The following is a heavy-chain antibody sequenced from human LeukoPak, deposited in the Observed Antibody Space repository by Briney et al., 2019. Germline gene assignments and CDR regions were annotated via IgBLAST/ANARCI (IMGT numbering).Heavy chain of an antibody. D-gene: IGHD6-19*01. Sequence: SETLSLTCSVSGSSIDSSAYYWGWIRQAPGKGLDWVGSFYYSGKPYYHLSIKNRLTMAVDISKNQFSLRLSSVTAADTAVYYCATRRIDRIAVAGGFRPFDPWGQGTLVTVSS. CDR2: FYYSGKP. CDR3: ATRRIDRIAVAGGFRPFDP. J-gene: IGHJ5*02. V-gene: IGHV4-39*01. CDR1: GSSIDSSAYY.